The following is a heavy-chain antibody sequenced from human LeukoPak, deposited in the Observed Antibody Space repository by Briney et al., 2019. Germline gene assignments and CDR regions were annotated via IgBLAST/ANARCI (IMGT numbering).Heavy chain of an antibody. CDR2: INPNSGGT. CDR3: ARALSLDY. Sequence: ASVKVSCKASGYTFTHYYIDWVRQAPGQGLEWMGWINPNSGGTNYAQKFQGRVTMTRDTSISTAYMELSSLRSDDTAVYYCARALSLDYWGQGTLVAVSS. J-gene: IGHJ4*02. CDR1: GYTFTHYY. V-gene: IGHV1-2*02.